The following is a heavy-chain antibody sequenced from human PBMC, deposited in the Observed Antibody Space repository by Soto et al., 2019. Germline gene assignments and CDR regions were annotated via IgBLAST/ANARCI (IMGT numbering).Heavy chain of an antibody. CDR2: IDAATGDT. Sequence: QVQLVESGAEVKKPGASVKVSCKAFGYTLTTHAMNWVRQAPGQGLEWMGWIDAATGDTRYSQKFQGRVTITRDTSASTAYMEVSGLTPEDTAVYYCARVSRGFYSAMGVWGQGTADTVSS. CDR3: ARVSRGFYSAMGV. CDR1: GYTLTTHA. J-gene: IGHJ6*02. V-gene: IGHV1-3*01. D-gene: IGHD3-10*01.